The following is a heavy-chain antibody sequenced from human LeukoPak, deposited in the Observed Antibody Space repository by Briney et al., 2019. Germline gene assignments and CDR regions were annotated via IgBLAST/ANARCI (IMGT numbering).Heavy chain of an antibody. J-gene: IGHJ4*02. CDR2: IYTSGST. Sequence: PSETLSLTCTVSGGSLSSGSYSWSWIRQPAGKGLEWIGRIYTSGSTNYNPSLKSRVTISVDTSKNQFSLKLSSVTAADTAVYYCARDSWSGYYFDYWGQGTLVTVSS. D-gene: IGHD3-3*01. CDR1: GGSLSSGSYS. V-gene: IGHV4-61*02. CDR3: ARDSWSGYYFDY.